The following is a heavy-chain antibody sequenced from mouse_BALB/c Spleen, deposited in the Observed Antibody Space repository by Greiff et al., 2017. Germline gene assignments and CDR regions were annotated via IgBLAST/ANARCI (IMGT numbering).Heavy chain of an antibody. D-gene: IGHD1-1*01. Sequence: EVKLVESGGGLVKPGGSLKLSCAASGFAFSSYDMSWVRQTPEKRLEWVAYISSGGGSTYYPDTVKGRFTISRDNAKNTLYLQMSSLKSEDTAMYYCARHADYGSSLFAYWGQGTLVTVSA. CDR3: ARHADYGSSLFAY. J-gene: IGHJ3*01. CDR2: ISSGGGST. V-gene: IGHV5-12-1*01. CDR1: GFAFSSYD.